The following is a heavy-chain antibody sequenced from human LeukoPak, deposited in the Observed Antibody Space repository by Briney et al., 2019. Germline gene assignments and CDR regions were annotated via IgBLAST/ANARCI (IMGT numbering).Heavy chain of an antibody. D-gene: IGHD6-13*01. Sequence: GESLKISCKGSGYSFTSYWIGWVRQMPGKGLEWMGIIYPGDSDTRYSPSFQGQVTISADKSISTAYLQWSSLKASDTAMYYCARLSLSGYSGSWQSSGMDVWGQGTTVTVSS. J-gene: IGHJ6*02. CDR3: ARLSLSGYSGSWQSSGMDV. CDR1: GYSFTSYW. V-gene: IGHV5-51*01. CDR2: IYPGDSDT.